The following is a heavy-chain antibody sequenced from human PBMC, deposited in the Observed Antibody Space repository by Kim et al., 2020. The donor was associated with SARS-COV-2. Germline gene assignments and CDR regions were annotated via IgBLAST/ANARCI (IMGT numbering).Heavy chain of an antibody. J-gene: IGHJ6*02. CDR2: IIPIFGTA. V-gene: IGHV1-69*13. D-gene: IGHD3-10*01. CDR3: ARDKEYYGSGSYQDYYYYGMDV. Sequence: SVKVSCKASGGTFSSYAISWVRQAPGQGLEWMGGIIPIFGTANYAQKFQGRVTITADESTSTAYMELSSLRSEDTAVYYCARDKEYYGSGSYQDYYYYGMDVWGQRTTVTVSS. CDR1: GGTFSSYA.